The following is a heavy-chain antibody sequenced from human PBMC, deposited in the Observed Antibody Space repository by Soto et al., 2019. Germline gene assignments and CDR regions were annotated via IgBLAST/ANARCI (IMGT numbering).Heavy chain of an antibody. Sequence: PAVTLRLSCAASGFTFRSYWMHWVRQAPGKGLVWVSHINGDGISTSYADSVKGRFTISRDNAKDTLYLQMNSLKPEDTAIYYCARDRRLLCSIAYYYDGRAGWGQGNTVTV. CDR2: INGDGIST. D-gene: IGHD3-10*02. CDR3: ARDRRLLCSIAYYYDGRAG. CDR1: GFTFRSYW. V-gene: IGHV3-74*01. J-gene: IGHJ6*02.